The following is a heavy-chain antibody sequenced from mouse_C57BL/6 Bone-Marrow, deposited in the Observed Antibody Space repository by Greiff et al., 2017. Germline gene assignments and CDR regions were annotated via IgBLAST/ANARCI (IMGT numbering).Heavy chain of an antibody. CDR1: GYAFTNYL. CDR2: IYPGSGGT. J-gene: IGHJ4*01. V-gene: IGHV1-54*01. CDR3: ARSPSDYYAMDY. Sequence: QVQLQQSGAELVRPGTSVKVSCKASGYAFTNYLIEWVKQRPGQGLEWIGGIYPGSGGTNYNEKFQGKATLTADKSSSTAYMQLSSLTSEDSAVYFCARSPSDYYAMDYWGQGTSVTVTS.